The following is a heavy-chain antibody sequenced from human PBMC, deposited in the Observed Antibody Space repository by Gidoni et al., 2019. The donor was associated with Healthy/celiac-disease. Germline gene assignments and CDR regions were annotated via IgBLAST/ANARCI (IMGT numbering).Heavy chain of an antibody. D-gene: IGHD3-9*01. J-gene: IGHJ6*02. V-gene: IGHV3-30*04. CDR1: GFPFSSYA. CDR2: ISYDGSNK. Sequence: QVQLVESGGGVVQPGRSLRLSCAASGFPFSSYALHWVRQAPGKGLEWVAVISYDGSNKYYADSVKGRFTISRDNSKNTLYLQMNSLRAEDTAVYYCANDILPFNYYYYGMDVWGQGTTVTVSS. CDR3: ANDILPFNYYYYGMDV.